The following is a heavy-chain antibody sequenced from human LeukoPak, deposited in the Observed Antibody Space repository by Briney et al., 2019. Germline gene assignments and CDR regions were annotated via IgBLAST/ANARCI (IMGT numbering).Heavy chain of an antibody. J-gene: IGHJ6*04. D-gene: IGHD3-10*01. V-gene: IGHV1-2*02. Sequence: GASVKVSCKASGYISTGYFMYWVRQAPGEGLERMGWMNPNNGGTNYAQKFQGRVTIARDTSISTAYRDLSRLRTDVTAVYYCARSYYASGSPLVCGKGTTCTVSS. CDR2: MNPNNGGT. CDR1: GYISTGYF. CDR3: ARSYYASGSPLV.